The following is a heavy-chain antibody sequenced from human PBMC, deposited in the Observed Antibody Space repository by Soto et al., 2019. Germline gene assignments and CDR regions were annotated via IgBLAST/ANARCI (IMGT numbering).Heavy chain of an antibody. CDR3: AGSPLAAADWFDP. D-gene: IGHD6-13*01. J-gene: IGHJ5*02. Sequence: QAQLVQSGAEVKKPGASVKVSCKASGYTFTTYAMHWVRQAPGQRLEWMGWINAGNGNTKYSQKFQGRVTITRDTSASTVYMELSSLRSEDTAVYYCAGSPLAAADWFDPWGQGTLVIVSS. V-gene: IGHV1-3*01. CDR2: INAGNGNT. CDR1: GYTFTTYA.